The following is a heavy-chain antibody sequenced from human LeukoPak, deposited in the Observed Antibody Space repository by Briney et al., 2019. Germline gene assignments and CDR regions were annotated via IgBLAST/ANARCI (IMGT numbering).Heavy chain of an antibody. CDR1: GFIFSTYG. J-gene: IGHJ4*02. D-gene: IGHD5-18*01. V-gene: IGHV3-30*03. CDR3: MTAAGYNFGQY. CDR2: ISNDGSNK. Sequence: GGSLRLSCAASGFIFSTYGIHWVRQAPGKGLEWVAVISNDGSNKYYADSVKGRFTISRDNSKNTLYLQMNSLRAEDTAIYYCMTAAGYNFGQYWGQGTLVTVSS.